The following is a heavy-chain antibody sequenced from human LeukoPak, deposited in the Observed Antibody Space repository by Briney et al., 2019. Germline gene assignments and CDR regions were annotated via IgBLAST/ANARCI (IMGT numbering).Heavy chain of an antibody. J-gene: IGHJ4*02. CDR1: GGSISSGSYY. V-gene: IGHV4-61*02. Sequence: SQTLSLTCTVSGGSISSGSYYWSWIRQPAGKGLEWIGRIYTSGSTNYNPSLKSRVTISVDTSKNQFSLKLSSVTAADTAVYYCASSNYGTFDYWGQGTLVTVSS. D-gene: IGHD1-7*01. CDR3: ASSNYGTFDY. CDR2: IYTSGST.